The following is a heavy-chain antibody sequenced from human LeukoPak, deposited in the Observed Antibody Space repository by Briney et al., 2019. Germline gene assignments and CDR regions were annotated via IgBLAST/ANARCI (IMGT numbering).Heavy chain of an antibody. J-gene: IGHJ4*02. Sequence: GGSLRLSCAASGFTFSSYAMHWVRQAPGKGLEWVAVISYDGSNKYYADSVKGRFTISRDNSKNTLYLQMNSLRAEDTAVYYCARAGVGATYYFDYWGQGTLVTVSS. V-gene: IGHV3-30-3*01. CDR1: GFTFSSYA. CDR2: ISYDGSNK. D-gene: IGHD1-26*01. CDR3: ARAGVGATYYFDY.